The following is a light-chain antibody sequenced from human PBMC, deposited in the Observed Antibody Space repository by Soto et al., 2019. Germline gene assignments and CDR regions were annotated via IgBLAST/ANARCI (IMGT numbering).Light chain of an antibody. CDR1: QSVGSY. CDR3: QQRSNWPPIT. J-gene: IGKJ5*01. CDR2: DAS. Sequence: EIVLTQSPATLSLSPGERATLSCRASQSVGSYLAWYQQKPGQAPRLLIYDASNRATGIPARFSGSGSGTDFTLTISSLESEDFAVYYCQQRSNWPPITFGQGTRLEIK. V-gene: IGKV3-11*01.